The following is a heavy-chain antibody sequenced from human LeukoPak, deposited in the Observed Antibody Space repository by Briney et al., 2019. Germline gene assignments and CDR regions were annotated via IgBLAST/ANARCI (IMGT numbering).Heavy chain of an antibody. D-gene: IGHD3-10*01. CDR1: GYTFTGYY. CDR2: INPNSGGT. Sequence: ASVKVSCKASGYTFTGYYMHWVRQAPGQGLEWMGWINPNSGGTNYAQKFQGRVTMTRDTSISTAYMELSRLRSDDTAVHYCARDPTAGYYYGSGSYCFDYWGQGTLVTVSS. J-gene: IGHJ4*02. CDR3: ARDPTAGYYYGSGSYCFDY. V-gene: IGHV1-2*02.